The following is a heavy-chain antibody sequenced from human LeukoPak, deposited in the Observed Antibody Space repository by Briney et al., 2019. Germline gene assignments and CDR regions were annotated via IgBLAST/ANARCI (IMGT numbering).Heavy chain of an antibody. CDR1: GGTFSSYA. CDR3: ARDYYDILTGYYNPSGNDY. J-gene: IGHJ4*02. V-gene: IGHV1-69*13. D-gene: IGHD3-9*01. Sequence: SAKVSCKASGGTFSSYATSWVRQAPGQGLEWMGGIIPIFGTANYAQKFQGRVTITADESTSTAYMELSSLRSEDTAVYYCARDYYDILTGYYNPSGNDYWGQGTLVTVSS. CDR2: IIPIFGTA.